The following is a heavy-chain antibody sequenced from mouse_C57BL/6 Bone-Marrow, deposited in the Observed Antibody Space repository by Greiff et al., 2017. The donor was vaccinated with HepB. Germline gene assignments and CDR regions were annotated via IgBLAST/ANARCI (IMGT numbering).Heavy chain of an antibody. CDR1: GFSLTSYG. CDR3: ARISLGFAY. D-gene: IGHD6-1*01. Sequence: QVQLQQSGPGLVQPSQSLSITCTVSGFSLTSYGVHWVRQSPGKGLEWLGVIWSGGSTDYNAAFISRLSISKDNSKSQVFFKMNSLQADDTAIYYCARISLGFAYWGQGTLVTVSA. J-gene: IGHJ3*01. V-gene: IGHV2-2*01. CDR2: IWSGGST.